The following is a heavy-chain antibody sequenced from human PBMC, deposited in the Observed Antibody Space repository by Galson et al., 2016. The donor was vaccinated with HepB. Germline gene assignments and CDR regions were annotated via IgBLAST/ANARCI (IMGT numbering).Heavy chain of an antibody. CDR3: VRDHRGGGYYFGSWFDP. Sequence: SVKVSCKASGYTFTNYGIHWVRQAPGQGLEWMGGIIPIFGTTNYAQKFQGRVTITADRFTSTAYMELSSLRSEDTAMYYCVRDHRGGGYYFGSWFDPWGQGTLVTVSS. V-gene: IGHV1-69*06. CDR2: IIPIFGTT. J-gene: IGHJ5*02. D-gene: IGHD3-22*01. CDR1: GYTFTNYG.